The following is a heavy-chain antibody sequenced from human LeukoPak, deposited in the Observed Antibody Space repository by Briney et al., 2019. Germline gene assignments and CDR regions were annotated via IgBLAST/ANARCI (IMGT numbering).Heavy chain of an antibody. J-gene: IGHJ4*02. V-gene: IGHV3-21*01. CDR3: ARAGGNSVGY. D-gene: IGHD4-23*01. Sequence: GGSLRLSCAASGFTFSSYSMNWVRQAPGKGLEWVSSISSSSSHIYYADSVKGRFTISRDNAKNSLYLQMNSLRAEDTAVYYCARAGGNSVGYWGQGTLVTVSS. CDR2: ISSSSSHI. CDR1: GFTFSSYS.